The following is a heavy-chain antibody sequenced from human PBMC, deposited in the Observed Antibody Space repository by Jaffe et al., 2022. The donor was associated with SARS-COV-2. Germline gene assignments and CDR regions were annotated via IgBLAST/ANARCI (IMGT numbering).Heavy chain of an antibody. CDR3: ARHEAYYYDSSGYPPGAFDI. J-gene: IGHJ3*02. Sequence: QLQLQESGPGLVKPSETLSLTCTVSGGSISSSSYYWGWIRQPPGKGLEWIGSIYYSGSTYYNPSLKSRVTISVDTSKNQFSLKLSSVTAADTAVYYCARHEAYYYDSSGYPPGAFDIWGQGTMVTVSS. D-gene: IGHD3-22*01. CDR2: IYYSGST. V-gene: IGHV4-39*01. CDR1: GGSISSSSYY.